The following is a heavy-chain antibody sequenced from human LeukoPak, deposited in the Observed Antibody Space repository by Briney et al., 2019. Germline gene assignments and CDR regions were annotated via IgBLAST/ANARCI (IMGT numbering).Heavy chain of an antibody. V-gene: IGHV4-39*07. J-gene: IGHJ4*02. CDR3: ARRAYSSGYYFFDF. CDR2: FYYSVST. Sequence: SETLSLTCTVSGGSIDSRSHYWGWIRQPPGKGLEWIGSFYYSVSTYYNPSLKSRVTISVDTSKNQFSLKVNSVTAADTAVYYCARRAYSSGYYFFDFWGQGTLVTVSS. D-gene: IGHD3-22*01. CDR1: GGSIDSRSHY.